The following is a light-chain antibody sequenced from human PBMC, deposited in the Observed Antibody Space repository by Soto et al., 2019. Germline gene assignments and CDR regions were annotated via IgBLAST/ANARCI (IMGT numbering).Light chain of an antibody. V-gene: IGKV1-39*01. Sequence: DIQMTQSPSSLSASVGDRVTITCRASQSIGTYLNWYQQKPGKPPKILIYAASSLQSGVPSRFSGSGSETDFSLSVGSVELDDSATNYCQKSYRALVFAGGTKGKTK. CDR2: AAS. CDR3: QKSYRALV. CDR1: QSIGTY. J-gene: IGKJ4*01.